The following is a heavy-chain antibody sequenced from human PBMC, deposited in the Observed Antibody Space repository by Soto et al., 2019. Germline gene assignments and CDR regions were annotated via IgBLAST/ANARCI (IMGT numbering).Heavy chain of an antibody. D-gene: IGHD6-19*01. V-gene: IGHV1-46*01. Sequence: ASVKVSCKASGYTFTTYYIHWVRQAPGQGLEWMGLVNPSGGTTTYAQKFQGRVTMTRDTSTSTVYMELSSLRSEDTAVYYCARIPGTAVAGTSWGQGTLVTVSS. CDR2: VNPSGGTT. CDR1: GYTFTTYY. CDR3: ARIPGTAVAGTS. J-gene: IGHJ5*02.